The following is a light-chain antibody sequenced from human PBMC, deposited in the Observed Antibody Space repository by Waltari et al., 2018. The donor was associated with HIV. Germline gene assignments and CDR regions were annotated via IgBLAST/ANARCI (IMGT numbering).Light chain of an antibody. CDR1: SSNIGSDY. CDR3: AAWDDSLSGVV. CDR2: KDN. Sequence: QSVLTQPPSASGTPGQRVTISCSGSSSNIGSDYVSWYQHLPGTAPKLLIYKDNQRPSGVPDRFSGSKSGTSDSLAISGLRPEDEADYSCAAWDDSLSGVVFGGGTKLTVL. J-gene: IGLJ2*01. V-gene: IGLV1-47*01.